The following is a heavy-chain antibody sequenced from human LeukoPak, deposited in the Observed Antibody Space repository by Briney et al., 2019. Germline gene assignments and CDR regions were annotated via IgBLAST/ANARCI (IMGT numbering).Heavy chain of an antibody. D-gene: IGHD2-15*01. J-gene: IGHJ6*02. Sequence: PGGSLRLSCAASGFTFTTFPMHWVRQPPGKGLEWVAVISYDGTDKYYADSVKGRFTISRDNSKNTLYLQMNSLRAEDTAVYYCAKDLTVVAATRARYYYGMDVWGQGTTVTVSS. CDR1: GFTFTTFP. CDR3: AKDLTVVAATRARYYYGMDV. CDR2: ISYDGTDK. V-gene: IGHV3-30*04.